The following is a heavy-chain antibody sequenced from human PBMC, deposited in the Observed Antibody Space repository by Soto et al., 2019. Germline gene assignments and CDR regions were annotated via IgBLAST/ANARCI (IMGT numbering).Heavy chain of an antibody. CDR3: ARDYYDSSGYYDIFDY. J-gene: IGHJ4*02. CDR1: GYSISSGYY. V-gene: IGHV4-38-2*02. CDR2: IYHSGST. D-gene: IGHD3-22*01. Sequence: SETLSLTCAVSGYSISSGYYWGWIRQPPGKGLEWIGSIYHSGSTYYNPSLKSRVTISVDTSKNQFSLKLGSVTAADTAVYYCARDYYDSSGYYDIFDYWGQGTLVTVSS.